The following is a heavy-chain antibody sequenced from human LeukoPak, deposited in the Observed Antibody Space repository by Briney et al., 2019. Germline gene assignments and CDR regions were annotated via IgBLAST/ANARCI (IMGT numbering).Heavy chain of an antibody. J-gene: IGHJ6*03. CDR1: GGSFSGYY. V-gene: IGHV4-34*01. D-gene: IGHD3-3*01. Sequence: PSETLSLTCAVYGGSFSGYYWSWIRQPPGKGLEWIGEINHSGSTNYNPSLKSRVTISVDTSKNQFSLKLSSVTAADTAVYYCARVRDHYDFWSGYPYPLRGYYYMDVWGKGTTVTVSS. CDR3: ARVRDHYDFWSGYPYPLRGYYYMDV. CDR2: INHSGST.